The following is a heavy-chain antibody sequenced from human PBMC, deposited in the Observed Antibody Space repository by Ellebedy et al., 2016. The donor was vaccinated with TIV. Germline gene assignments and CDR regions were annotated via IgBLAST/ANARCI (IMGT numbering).Heavy chain of an antibody. D-gene: IGHD6-19*01. Sequence: ASVKVSXKASGYTFTSYGISWVRQAPGQGLEWMGWISAYNGNTNYAQKLQGRVTMTTDTSTSTAYMELRSLRSDDTAVYYCARGPPVAGPYYYYYGMDVWGQGTTVTVSS. CDR2: ISAYNGNT. J-gene: IGHJ6*02. V-gene: IGHV1-18*01. CDR1: GYTFTSYG. CDR3: ARGPPVAGPYYYYYGMDV.